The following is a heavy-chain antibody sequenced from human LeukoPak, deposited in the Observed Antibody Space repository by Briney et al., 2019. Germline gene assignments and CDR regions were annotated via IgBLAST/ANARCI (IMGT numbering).Heavy chain of an antibody. V-gene: IGHV1-2*06. Sequence: ASVKVSCKASGYTFTGYYMHWVRQAPGHGLEWMGRINPNSGGTNYAQKFQGRVTMTRDTPISTAYMELSRLRSDDTAVYYCARLRGSYEKYDYWGQGTLVTVSS. D-gene: IGHD1-26*01. CDR2: INPNSGGT. CDR3: ARLRGSYEKYDY. J-gene: IGHJ4*02. CDR1: GYTFTGYY.